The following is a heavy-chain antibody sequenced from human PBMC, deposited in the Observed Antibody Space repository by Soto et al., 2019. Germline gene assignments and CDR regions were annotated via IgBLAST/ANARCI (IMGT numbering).Heavy chain of an antibody. Sequence: ASVKVSCKASGYTFTSYYINWVRQATGQGLEWMGWMNPNSGNTGYAQKFQGRVTMTRNTSISTAYMELSSLRSEDTAVYYCARDLSLWFGELLFLPDWGQGTLVTVSS. CDR3: ARDLSLWFGELLFLPD. V-gene: IGHV1-8*01. J-gene: IGHJ4*02. D-gene: IGHD3-10*01. CDR2: MNPNSGNT. CDR1: GYTFTSYY.